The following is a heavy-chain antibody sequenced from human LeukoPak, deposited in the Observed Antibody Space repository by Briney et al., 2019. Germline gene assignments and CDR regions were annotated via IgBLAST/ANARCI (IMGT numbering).Heavy chain of an antibody. V-gene: IGHV1-2*02. Sequence: GASVKVSCKASGYTFAGYYMHWVRQAPGQGFEWMGWINPNSGGTNYAQKFQGRVTMTRDTSISTAYMELRSLRSDDTAVYYCARDSGRAYHTGDVDYWGQGTLVTVSS. D-gene: IGHD3-10*01. CDR1: GYTFAGYY. CDR2: INPNSGGT. J-gene: IGHJ4*02. CDR3: ARDSGRAYHTGDVDY.